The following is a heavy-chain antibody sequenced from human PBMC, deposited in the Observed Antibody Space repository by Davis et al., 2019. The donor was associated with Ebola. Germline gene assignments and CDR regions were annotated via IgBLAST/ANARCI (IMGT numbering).Heavy chain of an antibody. V-gene: IGHV1-18*01. CDR1: GYSFSGFG. J-gene: IGHJ4*02. CDR3: AREMQQSGGGAHDY. CDR2: INSYIHNT. Sequence: ASVKVSCKTSGYSFSGFGISWVRQAPGQGLEWLGWINSYIHNTNSAQKFKGRVTMTTDTSTRTVYMELRSLTFDDTAIYYCAREMQQSGGGAHDYWGQGTLVIVSP. D-gene: IGHD1-26*01.